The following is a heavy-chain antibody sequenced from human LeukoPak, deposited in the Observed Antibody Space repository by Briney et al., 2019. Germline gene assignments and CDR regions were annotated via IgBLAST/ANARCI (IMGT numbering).Heavy chain of an antibody. D-gene: IGHD4-17*01. Sequence: GASVKVSCKASGYTFTGYYMHWVRKAPGQGLEWMGWINPNSGGTNYAQKFQGRVTMTRDTSISTAYMELSRLRSDDTAVYYCASAAYGDYVLGTYVPTGYWGQGTLVTVSS. CDR3: ASAAYGDYVLGTYVPTGY. CDR1: GYTFTGYY. V-gene: IGHV1-2*02. CDR2: INPNSGGT. J-gene: IGHJ4*02.